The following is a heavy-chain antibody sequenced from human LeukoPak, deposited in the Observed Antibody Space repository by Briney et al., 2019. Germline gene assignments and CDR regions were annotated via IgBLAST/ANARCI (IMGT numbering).Heavy chain of an antibody. Sequence: GGSLRLSCAASGFTFSSYGIHWVRQAPGKGLEWLAVISYDGSNKFYSDSAKGRFTISRDNSKNTLYLQMNSLRPEDTVVYYCAKDRGVWAVEEVTDYWGQGTLVTVSS. CDR2: ISYDGSNK. J-gene: IGHJ4*02. V-gene: IGHV3-30*18. CDR1: GFTFSSYG. CDR3: AKDRGVWAVEEVTDY. D-gene: IGHD2-2*01.